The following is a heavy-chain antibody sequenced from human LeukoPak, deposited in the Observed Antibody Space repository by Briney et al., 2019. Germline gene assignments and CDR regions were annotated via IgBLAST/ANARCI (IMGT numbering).Heavy chain of an antibody. CDR3: ARVVVVAATRLSGFDP. CDR2: IYTSGST. Sequence: SETLSLTCTVSGGSISSYYWSWIRQPAGEGLEWIGRIYTSGSTNYNPSLKCRVTMSVDTSKTQFPLKLSSVTAADTAVYYCARVVVVAATRLSGFDPWGQGTLVTVSS. V-gene: IGHV4-4*07. CDR1: GGSISSYY. D-gene: IGHD2-15*01. J-gene: IGHJ5*02.